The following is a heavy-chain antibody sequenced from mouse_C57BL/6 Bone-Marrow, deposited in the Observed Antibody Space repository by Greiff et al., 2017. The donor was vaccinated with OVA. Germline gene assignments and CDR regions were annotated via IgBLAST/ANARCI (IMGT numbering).Heavy chain of an antibody. D-gene: IGHD2-5*01. Sequence: EVKLMESGGGLVKPGGSLKLSCAASGFTFSDYGMHWVRQAPEKGLEWVAYISSGSSTIYYADTVKGRFTISRDNAKNTLFLQMTSLRSEDTAMYYCASYSNSLAYWGQGTLVTVSA. CDR2: ISSGSSTI. CDR3: ASYSNSLAY. J-gene: IGHJ3*01. CDR1: GFTFSDYG. V-gene: IGHV5-17*01.